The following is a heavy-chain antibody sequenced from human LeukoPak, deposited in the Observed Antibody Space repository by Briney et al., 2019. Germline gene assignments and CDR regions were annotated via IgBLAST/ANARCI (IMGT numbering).Heavy chain of an antibody. CDR3: ARSMWPRNWFDP. Sequence: SETLSLTCTVSGYSISSGYYWGWIRQPPGKGLEWTGSIDHSGSTYYNPSLKSRITISVDTSKNQFSLKLSSVTAADTAVYYCARSMWPRNWFDPWGQGTLVTVSS. CDR1: GYSISSGYY. D-gene: IGHD2-21*01. CDR2: IDHSGST. V-gene: IGHV4-38-2*02. J-gene: IGHJ5*02.